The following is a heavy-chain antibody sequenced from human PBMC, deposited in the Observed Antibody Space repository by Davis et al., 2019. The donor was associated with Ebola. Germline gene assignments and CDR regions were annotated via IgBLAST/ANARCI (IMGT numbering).Heavy chain of an antibody. J-gene: IGHJ6*02. V-gene: IGHV4-34*01. D-gene: IGHD5-12*01. CDR2: INHSGST. Sequence: PSETLSLTCAVYGGSFSGYYWSWIRQPPGTGLEWIGEINHSGSTNYNPSLKSRVTISVDTSKNQFSLKLSSVTAADTAVYYCARGGSGYEYYYYGMDVWGQGTTVTVSS. CDR1: GGSFSGYY. CDR3: ARGGSGYEYYYYGMDV.